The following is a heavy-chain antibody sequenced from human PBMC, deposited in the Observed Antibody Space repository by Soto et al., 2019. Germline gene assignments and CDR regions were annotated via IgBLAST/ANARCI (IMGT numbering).Heavy chain of an antibody. CDR3: ARAGNSYGYWFDP. J-gene: IGHJ5*02. V-gene: IGHV1-18*01. Sequence: ASVKVSCKASGYTFTRSGISWVRQAPGQGLEWMEWISTYNGDTNYAQTFQGRVTMTTDASTSTAYMELRSLRSDDTAVYYCARAGNSYGYWFDPGGQGTLVTVSS. CDR2: ISTYNGDT. CDR1: GYTFTRSG. D-gene: IGHD5-18*01.